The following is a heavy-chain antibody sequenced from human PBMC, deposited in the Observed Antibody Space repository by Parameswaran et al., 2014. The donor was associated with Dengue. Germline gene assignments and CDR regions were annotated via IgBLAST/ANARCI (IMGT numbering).Heavy chain of an antibody. J-gene: IGHJ6*03. V-gene: IGHV3-21*01. CDR3: ARGAMAAAGETYYYYYMDV. CDR2: ISSSSSYI. Sequence: KWIRQPPGKGLEWVSSISSSSSYIYYADSVKGRFTISRDNAKNSLYLQMNSLRAEDTAVYYCARGAMAAAGETYYYYYMDVWGKGTTVTVSS. D-gene: IGHD6-13*01.